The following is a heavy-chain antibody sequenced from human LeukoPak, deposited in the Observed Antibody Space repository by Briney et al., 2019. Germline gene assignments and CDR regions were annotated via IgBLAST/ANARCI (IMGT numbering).Heavy chain of an antibody. CDR1: GFTFSGYA. CDR3: AKNLDWLLDYYYYYGMDV. V-gene: IGHV3-23*01. Sequence: TGGSLRLSCAASGFTFSGYAMSWVRQAPGKGLEWVSAISGSGGSTYYADSVKGRFTISRDNSKNTLYLQMNSLRAEDTAVYYCAKNLDWLLDYYYYYGMDVWGQGTTVTVSS. CDR2: ISGSGGST. D-gene: IGHD3-9*01. J-gene: IGHJ6*02.